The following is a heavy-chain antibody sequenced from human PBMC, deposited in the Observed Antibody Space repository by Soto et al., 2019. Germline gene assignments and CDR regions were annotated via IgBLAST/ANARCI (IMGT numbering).Heavy chain of an antibody. J-gene: IGHJ4*02. CDR3: AKDIKGTATNVIYDS. Sequence: EVQLLESGGSLVQPGGSLRLSCAASGFSFSTYAMGWVRQAPGKGLEWVSAISGSGSATYYADPVKGRFTISRDNSKDTLYLQMNSLRAGDTAVYYCAKDIKGTATNVIYDSLGPGSLVTVSS. CDR2: ISGSGSAT. D-gene: IGHD2-8*01. CDR1: GFSFSTYA. V-gene: IGHV3-23*01.